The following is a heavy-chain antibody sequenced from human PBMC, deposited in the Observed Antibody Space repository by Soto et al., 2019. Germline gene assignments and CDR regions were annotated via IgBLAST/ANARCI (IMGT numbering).Heavy chain of an antibody. CDR1: GFSFSHYA. Sequence: EVQLAESGGGLVQPGGSLRLSCSASGFSFSHYAMHWVRQAPGKGLEYVSEISSNGGNTYYADSVKGRFTISRDNSKNTLYLQMSSLRAEDTAVYYCVKVWGGYYFDYWGQGTLVTVSS. J-gene: IGHJ4*02. D-gene: IGHD7-27*01. V-gene: IGHV3-64D*08. CDR3: VKVWGGYYFDY. CDR2: ISSNGGNT.